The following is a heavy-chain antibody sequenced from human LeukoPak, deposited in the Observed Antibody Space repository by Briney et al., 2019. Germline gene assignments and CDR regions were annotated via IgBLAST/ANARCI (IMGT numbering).Heavy chain of an antibody. D-gene: IGHD2-2*01. Sequence: SVKVSCKASGGTFSSYAISWVRQAPGQGLEWMGGIIPIFGTANYAQKFQGRVTITTDESTSTAYIELSSLRSEDTAVYYCARGAGERYCGSTSCYNFDYWGQGTLVTVSS. CDR2: IIPIFGTA. CDR1: GGTFSSYA. J-gene: IGHJ4*02. CDR3: ARGAGERYCGSTSCYNFDY. V-gene: IGHV1-69*05.